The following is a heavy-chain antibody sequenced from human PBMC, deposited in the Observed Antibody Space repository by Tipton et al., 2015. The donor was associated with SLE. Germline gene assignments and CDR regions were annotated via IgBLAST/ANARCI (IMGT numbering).Heavy chain of an antibody. J-gene: IGHJ5*02. CDR3: ARGGIQLWNWFVP. CDR2: VYHSGST. CDR1: GYSISSDYY. V-gene: IGHV4-38-2*02. Sequence: LRLSCTVSGYSISSDYYWGWIRQPPGKGLEWIGSVYHSGSTYYNPSLKSRVTISVDTSKNQLSLKLNSVTAADTAVYYCARGGIQLWNWFVPWGQGTLFTVSS. D-gene: IGHD5-18*01.